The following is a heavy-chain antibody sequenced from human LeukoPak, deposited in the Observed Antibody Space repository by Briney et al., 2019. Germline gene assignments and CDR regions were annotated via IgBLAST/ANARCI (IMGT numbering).Heavy chain of an antibody. CDR3: AKGGAYYDFSFDP. V-gene: IGHV3-23*01. J-gene: IGHJ5*02. CDR2: INGNGGAT. Sequence: GGSLRLSCAASGFTFKNYAMSWVRQAPGKGLEWVSTINGNGGATYYADSVRGRFTVSRGNSKNTLYLQMNSLRAEDTALYYCAKGGAYYDFSFDPWGQGTQVTVSS. D-gene: IGHD3-3*01. CDR1: GFTFKNYA.